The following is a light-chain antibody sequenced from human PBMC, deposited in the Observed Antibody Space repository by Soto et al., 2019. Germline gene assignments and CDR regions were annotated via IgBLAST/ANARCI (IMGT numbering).Light chain of an antibody. CDR1: SSDVGGYNY. Sequence: QSALTQPAPVSGSPGQSITISCTGTSSDVGGYNYVSWYQQHPGKAPKFMIYDVSNRPSGVSTRFSGSKSGNTASLTISGLQAEDEADYYCNSYTTSNTRQIVFGTGTKLTVL. J-gene: IGLJ1*01. CDR3: NSYTTSNTRQIV. V-gene: IGLV2-14*01. CDR2: DVS.